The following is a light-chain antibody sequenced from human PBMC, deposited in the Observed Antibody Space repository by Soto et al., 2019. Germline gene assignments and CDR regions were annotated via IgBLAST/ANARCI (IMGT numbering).Light chain of an antibody. CDR3: QQRSNWPPYT. J-gene: IGKJ2*01. Sequence: EIVLTQSPATLSLSPGERATLSCRASQSVSSYLAWYQQKPGQAPRLLIYDASNSATGIPARFSGSGSGTDSTIPISSLEPEDFAVYYCQQRSNWPPYTFGQGTQLEIK. CDR2: DAS. CDR1: QSVSSY. V-gene: IGKV3-11*01.